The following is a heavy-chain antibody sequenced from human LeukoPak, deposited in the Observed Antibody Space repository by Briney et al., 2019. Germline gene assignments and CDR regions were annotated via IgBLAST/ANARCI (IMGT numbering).Heavy chain of an antibody. CDR3: AKGVVDYYDSSGYYPSDL. CDR1: GFTFNSYA. J-gene: IGHJ5*02. V-gene: IGHV3-23*01. Sequence: TGGSLRLSCAGFGFTFNSYAMTWVRQAPGKGLKWVSGISGSGGTTYYADSVKGRFTISRDNFNNTLYLQMNSMRVEDTALYFCAKGVVDYYDSSGYYPSDLWGQGTLVTVSS. D-gene: IGHD3-22*01. CDR2: ISGSGGTT.